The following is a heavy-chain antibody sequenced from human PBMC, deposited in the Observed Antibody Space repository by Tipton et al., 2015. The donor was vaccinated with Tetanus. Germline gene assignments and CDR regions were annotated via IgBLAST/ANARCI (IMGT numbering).Heavy chain of an antibody. CDR3: ARASVMVRGIINPYDY. CDR1: GDSVSSDSAS. Sequence: LVKPTQTLSLTCAISGDSVSSDSASWNWIRQSPSRGLEWLGQTFYRSRWFSDYAVSVKSRIIVNADTSKNQFSLHLNSVTPEDTAVYYCARASVMVRGIINPYDYWGQGTLVTVSS. D-gene: IGHD3-10*01. V-gene: IGHV6-1*01. J-gene: IGHJ4*02. CDR2: TFYRSRWFS.